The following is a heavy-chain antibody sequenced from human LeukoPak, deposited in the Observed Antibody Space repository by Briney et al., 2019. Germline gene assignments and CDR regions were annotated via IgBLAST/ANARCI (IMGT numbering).Heavy chain of an antibody. CDR1: GFTFSSYS. CDR3: ARAMALDTMVRGVIQGPFDY. Sequence: GGSLRLSCAASGFTFSSYSMNWVRQAPGKGLEWVSSISSSSSYIYYADSVKGRFTISRDNAKNSLYLQLNSLRAEDTAVYYCARAMALDTMVRGVIQGPFDYWGQGTLVTVSS. CDR2: ISSSSSYI. V-gene: IGHV3-21*01. D-gene: IGHD3-10*01. J-gene: IGHJ4*02.